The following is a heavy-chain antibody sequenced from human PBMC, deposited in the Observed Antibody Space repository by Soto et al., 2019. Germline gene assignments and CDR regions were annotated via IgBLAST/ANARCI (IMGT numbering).Heavy chain of an antibody. D-gene: IGHD3-3*01. V-gene: IGHV4-34*01. CDR1: GGSVNGYY. J-gene: IGHJ5*02. Sequence: SETLSLTCAVYGGSVNGYYWNWIRQPPGKGLEWIGAINHTGGTHYNPSLKSRVTMSVDTSKNQFSLRLSSVTAADTAIYYCATRITVFGLLIPPFDPWGQGTQVTVSS. CDR2: INHTGGT. CDR3: ATRITVFGLLIPPFDP.